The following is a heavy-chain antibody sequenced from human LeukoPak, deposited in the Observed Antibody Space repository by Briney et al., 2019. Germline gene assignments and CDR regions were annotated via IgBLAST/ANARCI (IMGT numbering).Heavy chain of an antibody. CDR2: IYSGGST. CDR1: GFTVSSNY. D-gene: IGHD6-19*01. J-gene: IGHJ4*02. V-gene: IGHV3-53*01. CDR3: ARDPRQAGWVFDY. Sequence: GGSLRLSCAASGFTVSSNYMSWVRQAPGKGLEWVSVIYSGGSTYYADSVKGRFTISRDNSKNTLYLQMNSLRAEDTAVYYCARDPRQAGWVFDYWGQGTLVTVSS.